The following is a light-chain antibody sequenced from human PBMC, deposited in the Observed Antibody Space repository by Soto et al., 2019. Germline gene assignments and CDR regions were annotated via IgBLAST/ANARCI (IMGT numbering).Light chain of an antibody. J-gene: IGLJ2*01. CDR3: ISYTSNSTVV. CDR1: SSDVGGYKY. V-gene: IGLV2-14*01. CDR2: EVN. Sequence: QSVLTQPASVSGSPGQSITISCTGTSSDVGGYKYVSWYQQHPGKAPKLIVYEVNNRPSGVSDRFSGSKSGNTASLTISGLQAEDEADYSCISYTSNSTVVFGGGTQLTVL.